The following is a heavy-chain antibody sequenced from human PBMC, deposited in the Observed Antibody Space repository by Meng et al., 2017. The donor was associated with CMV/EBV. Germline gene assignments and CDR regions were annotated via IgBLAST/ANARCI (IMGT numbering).Heavy chain of an antibody. D-gene: IGHD3-10*01. J-gene: IGHJ4*02. CDR3: AAYPQTMVRGVALWGAFDY. CDR1: CYNATSYG. Sequence: QVHLVQAQATAESTRAPMQVSCKASCYNATSYGLSRYRKSPGPGLEWMGWNRAYNVNTNSAQKLQGRVTMTPDTSTSTAYMELRNLRSDDTAVYYCAAYPQTMVRGVALWGAFDYWGQGTLVTVSS. CDR2: NRAYNVNT. V-gene: IGHV1-18*01.